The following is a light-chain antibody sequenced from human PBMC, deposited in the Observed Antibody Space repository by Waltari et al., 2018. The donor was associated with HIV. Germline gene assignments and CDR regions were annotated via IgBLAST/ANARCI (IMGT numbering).Light chain of an antibody. CDR2: GAS. J-gene: IGKJ1*01. Sequence: EIVLTQSPGTLSLSPGECATLSCRASPSVSSSYLAWYQQKPGQAPRLLIYGASSRATGIPDRFSGSGSGTDFTLTISRLEPEDFAVYYCQQYETFGQGTKVEIK. V-gene: IGKV3-20*01. CDR3: QQYET. CDR1: PSVSSSY.